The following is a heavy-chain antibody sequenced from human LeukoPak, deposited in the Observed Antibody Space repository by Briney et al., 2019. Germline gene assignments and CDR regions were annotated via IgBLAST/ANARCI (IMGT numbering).Heavy chain of an antibody. Sequence: GGSLRLSCAASGFTFSSYEMNWVRQAPGKGLEWVPSISTSSSYIYYADSVKGRFTISRDNARNSLYLQMNTLRAEDTAVYSCARGADGVSSNSRGWFDPWGQGTLVTVSS. D-gene: IGHD2-15*01. CDR2: ISTSSSYI. CDR1: GFTFSSYE. V-gene: IGHV3-21*01. J-gene: IGHJ5*02. CDR3: ARGADGVSSNSRGWFDP.